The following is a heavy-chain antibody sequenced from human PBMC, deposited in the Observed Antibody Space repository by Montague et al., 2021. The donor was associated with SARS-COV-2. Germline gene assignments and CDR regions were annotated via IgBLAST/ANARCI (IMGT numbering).Heavy chain of an antibody. CDR3: ARESGDTAMVGGMDV. Sequence: SLRLSCAASEFTFSSYWMSWVRQAPGKGLEWVANIKQDGSEKYYVDSVKGRFTISRDNAKNSLYLQMNSLRAEDTAVYYCARESGDTAMVGGMDVWGQGTTVTVSS. CDR1: EFTFSSYW. V-gene: IGHV3-7*03. D-gene: IGHD5-18*01. CDR2: IKQDGSEK. J-gene: IGHJ6*02.